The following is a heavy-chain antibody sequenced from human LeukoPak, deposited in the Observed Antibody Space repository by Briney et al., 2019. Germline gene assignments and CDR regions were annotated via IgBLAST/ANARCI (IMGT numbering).Heavy chain of an antibody. CDR2: SYDSGST. V-gene: IGHV4-30-4*01. J-gene: IGHJ4*02. D-gene: IGHD3-22*01. Sequence: SETLSLTCTVSGGSISSGDYYWSWIPQPPGQGLEWIGYSYDSGSTYYNPSLKRRVTISVDTSKHQFSLQLSSVTAAATAVYYCGRVNYYDSSGYLLEYFAYWGQGTLVTVSS. CDR1: GGSISSGDYY. CDR3: GRVNYYDSSGYLLEYFAY.